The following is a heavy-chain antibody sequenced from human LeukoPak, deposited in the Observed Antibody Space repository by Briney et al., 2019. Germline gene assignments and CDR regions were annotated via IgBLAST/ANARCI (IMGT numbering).Heavy chain of an antibody. V-gene: IGHV3-23*01. CDR2: ISGSGGST. J-gene: IGHJ4*02. Sequence: GGSLRLSCAASGFTFSSYAMSWVRQAPGKGLEWVSAISGSGGSTYYADSVKGRFTISRDNSKNTLYLQMNSLRVEDTAVYYCARDQVTSGGGLDYWGQGTLVTVSS. CDR1: GFTFSSYA. CDR3: ARDQVTSGGGLDY. D-gene: IGHD3-16*01.